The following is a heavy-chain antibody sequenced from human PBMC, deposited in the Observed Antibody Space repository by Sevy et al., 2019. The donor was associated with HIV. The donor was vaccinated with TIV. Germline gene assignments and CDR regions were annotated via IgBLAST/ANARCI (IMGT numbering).Heavy chain of an antibody. Sequence: GGSLRLSCAASGFTFSNAWMSWVRQAPGKGLEWVGRIKSKTDGGTTDYAAPVKGRFTISRDDSKNTLYLQMNSLKTEDTAVYYCTTDGPIEYYYDSSGYYEGGDYWGQGTLVTVSS. CDR2: IKSKTDGGTT. CDR3: TTDGPIEYYYDSSGYYEGGDY. J-gene: IGHJ4*02. CDR1: GFTFSNAW. D-gene: IGHD3-22*01. V-gene: IGHV3-15*01.